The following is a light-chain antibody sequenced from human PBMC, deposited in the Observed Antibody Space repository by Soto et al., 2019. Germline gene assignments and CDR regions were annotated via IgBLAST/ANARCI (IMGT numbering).Light chain of an antibody. CDR1: QSVSSY. Sequence: EIVLTHSPATLSLSPGERATLSCRASQSVSSYLAWYQQKPGQAPRLLIYDASNRATGIPARFSGSGSGTAFTLTIGSLEPEDFEVYYCQQRSNWPYTFGQGTKLEIK. J-gene: IGKJ2*01. V-gene: IGKV3-11*01. CDR2: DAS. CDR3: QQRSNWPYT.